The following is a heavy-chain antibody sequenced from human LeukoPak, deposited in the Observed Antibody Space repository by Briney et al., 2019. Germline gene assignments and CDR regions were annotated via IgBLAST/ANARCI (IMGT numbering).Heavy chain of an antibody. Sequence: GESLQISCKGSANSFTNHWIGWGRQMPGKGLEWMGIIYPGDSDTRYSPSFQGQVTISADKSISTAYLQWSSLKASDTAMYYCARAIGVSGYVDNWGQGTLVTVSS. V-gene: IGHV5-51*01. CDR3: ARAIGVSGYVDN. CDR2: IYPGDSDT. CDR1: ANSFTNHW. D-gene: IGHD3-22*01. J-gene: IGHJ4*02.